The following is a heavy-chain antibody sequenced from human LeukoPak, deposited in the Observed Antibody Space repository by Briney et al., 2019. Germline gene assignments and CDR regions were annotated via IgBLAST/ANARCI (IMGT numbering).Heavy chain of an antibody. J-gene: IGHJ4*02. Sequence: GGSLRLSCAASGFTFSSYEMNWVRQAPGKGLEWVSYISSSGSTIYYAASVKGRFTISRDNAKNSLYLRMNSLRAEDTAVYYCASALLWFGELLTLWGQGTLVTVSS. CDR3: ASALLWFGELLTL. D-gene: IGHD3-10*01. CDR2: ISSSGSTI. CDR1: GFTFSSYE. V-gene: IGHV3-48*03.